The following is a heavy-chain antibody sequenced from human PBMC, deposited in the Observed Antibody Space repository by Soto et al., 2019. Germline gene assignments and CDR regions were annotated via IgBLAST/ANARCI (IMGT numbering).Heavy chain of an antibody. V-gene: IGHV3-15*01. CDR2: IKSNTDGGTT. CDR1: GFTFSNAW. J-gene: IGHJ6*02. Sequence: EVQLVESGGGLVKPGGSLRLSCAASGFTFSNAWMSWVRQAPGKGLEWVGRIKSNTDGGTTDYAEPVKGRFTISRDDSKNTLYLQMYSLKTEDTSFYYFTTERSTYYYYCMDVCGQGTTVAVSS. CDR3: TTERSTYYYYCMDV.